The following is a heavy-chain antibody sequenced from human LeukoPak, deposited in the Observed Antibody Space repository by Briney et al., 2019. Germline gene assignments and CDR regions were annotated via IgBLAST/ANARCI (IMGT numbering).Heavy chain of an antibody. D-gene: IGHD6-13*01. Sequence: GGSLRLSCGASGFTFSSYAMNWVRQAPGKRLEWVSTISGSGGSTYYADSVKGRFTISRDNSKNTLYLQMNSLRAEDTAVYYCAREYSSTWYRGPAEYFQHWGQGTLVTVSS. CDR3: AREYSSTWYRGPAEYFQH. V-gene: IGHV3-23*01. CDR1: GFTFSSYA. J-gene: IGHJ1*01. CDR2: ISGSGGST.